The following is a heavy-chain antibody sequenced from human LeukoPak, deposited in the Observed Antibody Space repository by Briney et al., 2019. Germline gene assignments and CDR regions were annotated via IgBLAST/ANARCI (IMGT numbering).Heavy chain of an antibody. D-gene: IGHD3-22*01. CDR1: GGSISSGGYY. CDR2: IYYSGST. V-gene: IGHV4-31*03. CDR3: ARALTYYYDSSGYYLDY. J-gene: IGHJ4*02. Sequence: PSETLSLTCTVSGGSISSGGYYWSWIRQHPGKGLEWIGYIYYSGSTYYNPSLKRRVTISVDTSKNQFSLKLSSVTAADTAVYYCARALTYYYDSSGYYLDYWGQGTLVTVSS.